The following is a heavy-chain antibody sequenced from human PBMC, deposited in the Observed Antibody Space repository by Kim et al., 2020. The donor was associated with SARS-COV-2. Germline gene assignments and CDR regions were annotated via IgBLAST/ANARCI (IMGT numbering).Heavy chain of an antibody. D-gene: IGHD7-27*01. J-gene: IGHJ5*02. CDR1: GFTFSSYG. CDR2: IWYDGSNK. V-gene: IGHV3-33*01. Sequence: GGSLRLSCAASGFTFSSYGMHWVRQAPGKGLEWVAVIWYDGSNKYYADSVKGRFTISRDNSKNTLYLQMNSLRAEDTAVYYCARDKSLLGNWFDPWGQGTLVTVSS. CDR3: ARDKSLLGNWFDP.